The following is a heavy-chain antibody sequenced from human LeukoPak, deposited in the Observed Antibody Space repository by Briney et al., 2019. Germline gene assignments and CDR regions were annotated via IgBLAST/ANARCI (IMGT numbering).Heavy chain of an antibody. Sequence: GASVKVSCKASGYTFTGYYMHWVRQAPGQGLEWMGWINPNSGGTSYAQKFQGRVTMTRDTSISTAYMELSRLRSDDMAVYYCARDFPGIAAAGTSWFDPWGQGTLVTVSS. J-gene: IGHJ5*02. CDR3: ARDFPGIAAAGTSWFDP. D-gene: IGHD6-13*01. CDR1: GYTFTGYY. V-gene: IGHV1-2*02. CDR2: INPNSGGT.